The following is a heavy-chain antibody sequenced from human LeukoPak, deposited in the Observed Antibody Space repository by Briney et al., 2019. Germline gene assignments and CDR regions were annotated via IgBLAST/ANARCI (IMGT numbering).Heavy chain of an antibody. CDR1: GFTLSSYG. D-gene: IGHD3-22*01. J-gene: IGHJ4*02. Sequence: GRSLRLSCAASGFTLSSYGMHWVRQAPGKGLEWVAVISYDGSNKYYADSVKGRFTISRDNSKNTLYLQMNSLRAEDTAVYYCAKANSAYYYDSSGYYYDYWGQGTLVTVSS. CDR3: AKANSAYYYDSSGYYYDY. V-gene: IGHV3-30*18. CDR2: ISYDGSNK.